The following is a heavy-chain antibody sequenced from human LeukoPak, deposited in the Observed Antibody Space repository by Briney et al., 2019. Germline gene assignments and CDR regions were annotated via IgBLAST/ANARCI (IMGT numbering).Heavy chain of an antibody. CDR3: AKNPIGDGYNPYYFDY. CDR1: GFTFSSYA. Sequence: GGSLRLSCAASGFTFSSYAMSWVRQAPGKGLEWVSAISGSGGSTYYADSVKGRFTISRDNSKNTLYLQMNSLRAEDTAVYYCAKNPIGDGYNPYYFDYWGQGTLVTVSS. CDR2: ISGSGGST. J-gene: IGHJ4*02. D-gene: IGHD5-24*01. V-gene: IGHV3-23*01.